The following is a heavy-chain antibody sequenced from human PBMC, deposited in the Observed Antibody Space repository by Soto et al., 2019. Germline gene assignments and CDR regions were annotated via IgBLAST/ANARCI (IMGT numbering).Heavy chain of an antibody. CDR1: GFTFSNAW. Sequence: PGGSLRLSCAASGFTFSNAWMNWVRQAPGKGLEWVGRIKSKTDGGTTDYAAPVKGRFTISRDDSKNTLYLQMNSLKTEDTAVYYCTRDQTYYDFWSGRRRPGYYYYGMDVWGQGTTVTVSS. D-gene: IGHD3-3*01. V-gene: IGHV3-15*07. CDR2: IKSKTDGGTT. J-gene: IGHJ6*02. CDR3: TRDQTYYDFWSGRRRPGYYYYGMDV.